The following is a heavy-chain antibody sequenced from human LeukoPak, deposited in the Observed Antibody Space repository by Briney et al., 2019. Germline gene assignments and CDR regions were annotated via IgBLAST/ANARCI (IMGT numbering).Heavy chain of an antibody. V-gene: IGHV4-4*09. CDR3: ARDLVGANFY. J-gene: IGHJ4*02. D-gene: IGHD1-26*01. CDR2: IYSSGST. Sequence: SETLSLTCIVSGGSISSYYWSWIRQPPGKGLEWIGYIYSSGSTNSNPSLKSRVTISVDTSKSQFSLKMTSVTAADTAVYYCARDLVGANFYWGQGTLVTVSS. CDR1: GGSISSYY.